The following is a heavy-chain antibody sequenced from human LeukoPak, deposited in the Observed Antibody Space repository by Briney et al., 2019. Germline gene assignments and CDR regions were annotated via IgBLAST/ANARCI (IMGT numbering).Heavy chain of an antibody. CDR2: INPNSGGT. V-gene: IGHV1-2*02. CDR3: ARDYPYGSGSYYFDP. Sequence: ASVKVSCKASGYSFTSYDINWVRQATGQGLEWMGWINPNSGGTNYAQKFQGRVTMTRDTSISTAYMELSRLRSDDTAVYHCARDYPYGSGSYYFDPWGQGTLVTVSS. CDR1: GYSFTSYD. J-gene: IGHJ5*02. D-gene: IGHD3-10*01.